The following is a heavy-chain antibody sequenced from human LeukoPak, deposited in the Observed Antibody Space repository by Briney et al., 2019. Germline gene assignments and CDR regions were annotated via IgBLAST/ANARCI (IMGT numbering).Heavy chain of an antibody. CDR1: GFTFGDYY. V-gene: IGHV3-11*01. CDR2: ISSSGSTI. D-gene: IGHD5-12*01. J-gene: IGHJ4*02. Sequence: GGSLRLSCAASGFTFGDYYMSWIRQAPGKGLEWVSYISSSGSTIYYADSVKGRFTISRDNAKNSLYLQMNSLRAEDTAVYYCASNIVATGNFDYWGQGTLVTVSS. CDR3: ASNIVATGNFDY.